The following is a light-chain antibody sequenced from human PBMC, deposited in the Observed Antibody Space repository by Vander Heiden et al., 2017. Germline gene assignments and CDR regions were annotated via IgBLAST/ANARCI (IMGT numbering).Light chain of an antibody. CDR1: QSVSSN. V-gene: IGKV3-15*01. CDR3: QQYNNWPLYT. Sequence: EIVMTPSPATLSVSPGERATLSCRASQSVSSNLAWYQQKPGQAPRLLIYGASTRATGIPARFSGSGYETEFTLTISSLQSEDFAVYYCQQYNNWPLYTFGQGTKLEIK. J-gene: IGKJ2*01. CDR2: GAS.